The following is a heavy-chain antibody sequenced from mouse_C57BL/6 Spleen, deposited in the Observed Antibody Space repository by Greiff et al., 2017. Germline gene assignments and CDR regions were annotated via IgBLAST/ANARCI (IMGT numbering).Heavy chain of an antibody. CDR2: IYPGDGDT. J-gene: IGHJ2*01. CDR3: ARSHSNYFDY. D-gene: IGHD2-5*01. Sequence: QVHVKQSGAELVKPGASVKISCKASGYAFSSYWMNWVKQRPGKGLEWIGQIYPGDGDTNYNGKFKGKATLTADKSSSTAYMQLSSLTSEDSAVYFCARSHSNYFDYWGQGTTLTVSS. V-gene: IGHV1-80*01. CDR1: GYAFSSYW.